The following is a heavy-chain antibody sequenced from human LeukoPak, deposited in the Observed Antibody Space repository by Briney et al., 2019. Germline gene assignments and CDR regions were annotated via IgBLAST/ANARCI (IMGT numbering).Heavy chain of an antibody. CDR2: ISSSSSYI. V-gene: IGHV3-21*01. CDR3: ARDRDSTVTTF. Sequence: GGSLRLSCAASGFTFSSYSMNWVRQAPGKGLEWVSSISSSSSYIYYADSVKGRFTISRDNAKNSLYLQMNSLRAEDTAVYYCARDRDSTVTTFWGQGTLVTVSS. CDR1: GFTFSSYS. J-gene: IGHJ4*02. D-gene: IGHD4-17*01.